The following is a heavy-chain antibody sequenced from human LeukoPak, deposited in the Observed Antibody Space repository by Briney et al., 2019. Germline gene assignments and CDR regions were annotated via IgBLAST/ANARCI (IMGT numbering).Heavy chain of an antibody. Sequence: PGGSLRLSCAASGFTSSSYAMSWVRQAPGKGLEWVSAISGSGGSTYYADSVKGRFTISRDNSKNTLYLQMNSLRAEDTAVYYCAKDLGIAAAGYQFDYWGQGTLVTVSS. CDR1: GFTSSSYA. CDR3: AKDLGIAAAGYQFDY. CDR2: ISGSGGST. V-gene: IGHV3-23*01. J-gene: IGHJ4*02. D-gene: IGHD6-13*01.